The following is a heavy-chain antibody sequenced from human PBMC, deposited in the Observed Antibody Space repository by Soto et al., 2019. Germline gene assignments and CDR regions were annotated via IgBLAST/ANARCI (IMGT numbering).Heavy chain of an antibody. CDR3: ARDGRYGMDV. J-gene: IGHJ6*02. Sequence: SETLSLTCTDSGGSISSGGYYWSWIRQHPGKGLEWIGYIYYSGSTYYNPSLKSRVTISVDTSKNQFSLKLSSVTAADTAVYYCARDGRYGMDVWGQGTTVTVSS. V-gene: IGHV4-31*03. CDR2: IYYSGST. CDR1: GGSISSGGYY.